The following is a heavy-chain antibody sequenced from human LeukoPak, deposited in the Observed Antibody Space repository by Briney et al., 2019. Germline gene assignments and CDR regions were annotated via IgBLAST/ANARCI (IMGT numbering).Heavy chain of an antibody. J-gene: IGHJ3*02. D-gene: IGHD1-26*01. CDR1: GFTFSSYG. Sequence: GGSLRLSCAASGFTFSSYGMHWVRQAPGKGLEWVAVIWYGGSNKYYADSVKGRFTISRDNSKNTLYLQMNSLRAEDTAVYYCARGIVGATLPDAFDIWGQGTMVTVSS. V-gene: IGHV3-33*01. CDR3: ARGIVGATLPDAFDI. CDR2: IWYGGSNK.